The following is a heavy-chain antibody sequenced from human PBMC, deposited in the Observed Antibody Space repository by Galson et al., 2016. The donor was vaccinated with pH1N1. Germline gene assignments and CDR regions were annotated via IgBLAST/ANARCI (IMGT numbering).Heavy chain of an antibody. D-gene: IGHD3-3*01. Sequence: CAISGDSVSSNSATWNWIRQSPSRGLEWLGRTYYRSKWYNDYAEFVKSRIIISPDTSKNQLSLQLNSVTPSDTAVYYCARGVIDYDFWSGYQYHAAFDIWGQGTIVIVSS. J-gene: IGHJ3*02. CDR3: ARGVIDYDFWSGYQYHAAFDI. CDR2: TYYRSKWYN. V-gene: IGHV6-1*01. CDR1: GDSVSSNSAT.